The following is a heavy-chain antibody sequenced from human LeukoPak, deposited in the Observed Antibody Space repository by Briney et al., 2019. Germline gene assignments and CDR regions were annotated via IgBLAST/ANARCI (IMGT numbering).Heavy chain of an antibody. Sequence: PSETLSLTCAVYDGSFSAYYWSWIRQPPGKGLEWIGEINQSGNINYNPSLESRVTISVDTSKNQFSLRLTSVTAADTAVYYCARGPSRWHQTWGQGTLVTVSS. CDR1: DGSFSAYY. CDR3: ARGPSRWHQT. D-gene: IGHD6-19*01. J-gene: IGHJ5*02. CDR2: INQSGNI. V-gene: IGHV4-34*01.